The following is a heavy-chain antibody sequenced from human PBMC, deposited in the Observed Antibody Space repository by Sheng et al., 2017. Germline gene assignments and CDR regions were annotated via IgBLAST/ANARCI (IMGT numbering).Heavy chain of an antibody. Sequence: EVQLVESGGGLVQPGGSLRLSCAASGFTFSSYWMSWVRQAPGKGLEWVANIKQDGSEKYYVDSVKGRFTISRDNAKNSLYLQMNSLRAEDTAVYYCARVHIVVVPAAIISYYYYMDVWGQGTTVTVSS. D-gene: IGHD2-2*01. V-gene: IGHV3-7*01. CDR3: ARVHIVVVPAAIISYYYYMDV. CDR2: IKQDGSEK. CDR1: GFTFSSYW. J-gene: IGHJ6*03.